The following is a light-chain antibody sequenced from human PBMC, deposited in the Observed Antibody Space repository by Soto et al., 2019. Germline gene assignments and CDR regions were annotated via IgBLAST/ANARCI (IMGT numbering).Light chain of an antibody. J-gene: IGKJ3*01. V-gene: IGKV3-20*01. Sequence: EIVLTQSPGTLSLSPGERATLSCRASQSVSSSYLAWYQQKPGQAPRLLIYGASSSATGIPDRFSGSGSGTDFTLTISRLEPEDFAVYYCQQYGSLFTFGPGTKGDIK. CDR2: GAS. CDR1: QSVSSSY. CDR3: QQYGSLFT.